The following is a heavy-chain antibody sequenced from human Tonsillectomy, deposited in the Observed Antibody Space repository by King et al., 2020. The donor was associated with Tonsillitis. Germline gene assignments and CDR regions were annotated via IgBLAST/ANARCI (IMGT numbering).Heavy chain of an antibody. CDR1: GFTFSSYA. J-gene: IGHJ3*02. CDR2: ISYDGSNK. V-gene: IGHV3-30*04. Sequence: VQLVESGGGVVQPGRSLRLSCAASGFTFSSYAMHWVRQAPAKGLEWVAVISYDGSNKYYADSVKGRFTISRDNSKNTLYLQMNSLRAEDTAVYYCASDIVVVVAALRPPNDAFDIWGQGTMVAVSS. D-gene: IGHD2-15*01. CDR3: ASDIVVVVAALRPPNDAFDI.